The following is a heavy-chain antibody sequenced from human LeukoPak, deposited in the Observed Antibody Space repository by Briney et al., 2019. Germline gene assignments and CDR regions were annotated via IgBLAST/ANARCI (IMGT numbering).Heavy chain of an antibody. V-gene: IGHV4-34*01. J-gene: IGHJ4*02. CDR3: AAYIAAAGNFDY. CDR2: INHSGST. Sequence: PSETLSLTCAVYGGSFSGDYWNWIRQPPGKGLEWIGEINHSGSTNSNPSLKSRVTISVDRSKNQFSLKLSSVTAADTAVYYCAAYIAAAGNFDYWGQGTLVTVSS. D-gene: IGHD6-13*01. CDR1: GGSFSGDY.